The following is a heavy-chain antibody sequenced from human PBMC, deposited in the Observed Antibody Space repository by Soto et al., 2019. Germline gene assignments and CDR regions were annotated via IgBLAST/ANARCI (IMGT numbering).Heavy chain of an antibody. D-gene: IGHD6-13*01. Sequence: SETLSLTCTVSGGSISSSSYYWGWIRQPPGKGLVWIGSIYYSGSTYYNPSLKSRVTISVDTSKNQFPLKLSSVTAADTAVYYCASGRVAAAGNIDYWGEGTLVTVSS. CDR2: IYYSGST. CDR3: ASGRVAAAGNIDY. J-gene: IGHJ4*02. CDR1: GGSISSSSYY. V-gene: IGHV4-39*01.